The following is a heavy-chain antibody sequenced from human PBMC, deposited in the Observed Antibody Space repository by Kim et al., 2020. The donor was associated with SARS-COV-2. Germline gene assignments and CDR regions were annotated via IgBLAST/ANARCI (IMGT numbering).Heavy chain of an antibody. V-gene: IGHV1-2*05. CDR1: GYTFTTRY. CDR2: INPDSGVT. Sequence: ASVKVSCKTSGYTFTTRYLHWVRQAPGHGLEWMGRINPDSGVTDYAQRFQGRVTMTRDKSINTVYMELSSLRSDDKVVYYCARGNTETIDYWGQGTLVTVSS. J-gene: IGHJ4*02. CDR3: ARGNTETIDY.